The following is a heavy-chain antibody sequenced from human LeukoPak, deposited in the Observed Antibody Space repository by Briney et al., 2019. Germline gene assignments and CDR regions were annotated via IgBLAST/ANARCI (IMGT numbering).Heavy chain of an antibody. Sequence: SETLSLTCTASGGSISSYYWSWVRQPPGKGLEWIGYIYYSGSTNYNPSLKSRVTISIDTSKNQFSLRLSSVTAADTAVYYCARSPVVVVAATRLRRWFDPWGQGTLVTVSS. CDR2: IYYSGST. V-gene: IGHV4-59*01. CDR1: GGSISSYY. D-gene: IGHD2-15*01. J-gene: IGHJ5*02. CDR3: ARSPVVVVAATRLRRWFDP.